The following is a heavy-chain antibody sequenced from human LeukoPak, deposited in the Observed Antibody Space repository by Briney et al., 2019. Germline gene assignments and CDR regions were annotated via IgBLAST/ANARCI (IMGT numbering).Heavy chain of an antibody. CDR2: INPNSGGT. Sequence: ASVKVSCKASGYTLTGYYMHWVRQAPGQGLEWMGWINPNSGGTNYAQKFQGRVTMTRDTSISTAYMELSRLRSDDTAVYYCANFVYSSGWYGGWGQGTLVTVSS. V-gene: IGHV1-2*02. D-gene: IGHD6-19*01. CDR1: GYTLTGYY. CDR3: ANFVYSSGWYGG. J-gene: IGHJ4*02.